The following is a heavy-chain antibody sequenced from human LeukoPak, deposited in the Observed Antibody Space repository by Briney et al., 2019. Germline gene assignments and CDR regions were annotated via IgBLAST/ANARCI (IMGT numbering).Heavy chain of an antibody. D-gene: IGHD3-22*01. V-gene: IGHV3-9*01. CDR3: AKDFYYDSSGYGNAFDI. J-gene: IGHJ3*02. CDR1: GFTFDDYA. CDR2: ISWNSGRI. Sequence: GGSLRLSCAASGFTFDDYAMHWVRQAPGKGLEWVSGISWNSGRIGYADSVKGRFTISRDNAKNSLYLQMNSLRAEDTALYYCAKDFYYDSSGYGNAFDIWGQGTMVTVSS.